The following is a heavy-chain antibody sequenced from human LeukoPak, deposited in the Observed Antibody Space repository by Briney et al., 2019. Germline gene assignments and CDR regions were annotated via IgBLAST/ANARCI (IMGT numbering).Heavy chain of an antibody. D-gene: IGHD2-2*01. Sequence: GGSLRLSCAASGFTFSSYSMNWVRQAPGKGLEWVSSISSSSSYIYYADSVKGRFTISRDNAKNSLYLQMNSLRAEDTAVYYCARAGGYCSSTSCYLTAFDIWGQGTMVTVS. J-gene: IGHJ3*02. V-gene: IGHV3-21*01. CDR3: ARAGGYCSSTSCYLTAFDI. CDR2: ISSSSSYI. CDR1: GFTFSSYS.